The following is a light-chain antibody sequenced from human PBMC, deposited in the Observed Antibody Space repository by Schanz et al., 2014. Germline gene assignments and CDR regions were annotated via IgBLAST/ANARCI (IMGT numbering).Light chain of an antibody. CDR3: CSYAGTYTV. V-gene: IGLV2-11*01. J-gene: IGLJ2*01. CDR2: YVT. Sequence: QSALTQPRSVSGSPGQSVTISCTATRSDVGGYNYVSWYQQHPGKAPKLMIYYVTKRPSGVPDRFSGSRSGSTASLTISGLQAADEADYYCCSYAGTYTVFGGGTKVTVL. CDR1: RSDVGGYNY.